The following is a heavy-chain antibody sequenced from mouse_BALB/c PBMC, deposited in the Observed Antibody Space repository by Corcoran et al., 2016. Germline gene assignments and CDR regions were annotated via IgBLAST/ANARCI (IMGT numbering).Heavy chain of an antibody. CDR2: IDPANGNT. J-gene: IGHJ4*01. V-gene: IGHV14-3*02. D-gene: IGHD2-10*02. CDR3: AQYGNYDAMDY. Sequence: EVQLQQSGAELVKPGASVKLSCTASGFNIKDTYMHWVKQRPEQGLEWIGRIDPANGNTKYAPKFQGKATITADTSSNTAYLQLSSLTSEDTAVYYCAQYGNYDAMDYWGQGTSVTVSS. CDR1: GFNIKDTY.